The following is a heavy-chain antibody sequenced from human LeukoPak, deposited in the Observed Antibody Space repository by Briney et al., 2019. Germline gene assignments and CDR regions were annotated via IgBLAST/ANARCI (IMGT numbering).Heavy chain of an antibody. V-gene: IGHV5-51*01. D-gene: IGHD6-13*01. CDR1: CYIATSYW. CDR3: ARGKGSSWGGAFDI. J-gene: IGHJ3*02. Sequence: GESMKISCTAACYIATSYWIGWVRQLPGRGLELMGIIYPGDSDTRYSPSFQGQVTISADKSISTAYLQWSSLKASDTAMYYCARGKGSSWGGAFDIWGQGTMVTVSS. CDR2: IYPGDSDT.